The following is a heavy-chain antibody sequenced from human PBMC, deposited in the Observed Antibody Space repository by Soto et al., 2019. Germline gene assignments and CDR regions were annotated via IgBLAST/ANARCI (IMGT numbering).Heavy chain of an antibody. Sequence: QVQLVQSGAEVKKPGASVKVSCKASGYTFTGYYMHWVRQAPGQGLEWMGWMNPNSGNTGYAQKFQGRVTMTRNTSISTAYMELSSLRSEDTAVYYCARDLGYSYADFDYWGQGTLVTVSS. J-gene: IGHJ4*02. CDR1: GYTFTGYY. CDR2: MNPNSGNT. V-gene: IGHV1-8*02. D-gene: IGHD5-18*01. CDR3: ARDLGYSYADFDY.